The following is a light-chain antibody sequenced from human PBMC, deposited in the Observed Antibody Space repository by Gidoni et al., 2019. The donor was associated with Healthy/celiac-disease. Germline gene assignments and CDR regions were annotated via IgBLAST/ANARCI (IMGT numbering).Light chain of an antibody. V-gene: IGKV3-11*01. CDR1: PSVSSY. CDR3: QQRSNWWT. J-gene: IGKJ1*01. CDR2: DAS. Sequence: EIVLTQSPATLSLSPGERATLSCRASPSVSSYLAWYQQNPGQAPRLLIYDASNRATGIPARFSGSGSGTDFTLTISSLEPEDFAVYYCQQRSNWWTFXXXTKVEIK.